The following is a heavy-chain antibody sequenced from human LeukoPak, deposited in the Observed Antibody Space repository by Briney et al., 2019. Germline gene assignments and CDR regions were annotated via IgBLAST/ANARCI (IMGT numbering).Heavy chain of an antibody. Sequence: GGSLRLSCAVSEFTFSNYWMTWVRQAPGKGLEWVANIKKDGSEIFYVDAVKGRFTISRDNAKNSLYLQMSSLRVEDTALYYCLQYGAGSTWGQGTLVTVSS. CDR1: EFTFSNYW. D-gene: IGHD3-10*01. V-gene: IGHV3-7*01. J-gene: IGHJ4*02. CDR2: IKKDGSEI. CDR3: LQYGAGST.